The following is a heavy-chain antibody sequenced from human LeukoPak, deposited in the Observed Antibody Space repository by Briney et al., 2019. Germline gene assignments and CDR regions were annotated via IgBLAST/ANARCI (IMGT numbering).Heavy chain of an antibody. CDR2: IYGGDST. V-gene: IGHV3-66*01. CDR1: GFTFSSYA. J-gene: IGHJ4*02. CDR3: ARDTPAAGTRYFDN. D-gene: IGHD6-13*01. Sequence: PGGSLRLSCAASGFTFSSYAMSWVRQAPGKGLEWVSVIYGGDSTYYADSVRGRFTISRDSSKNTLYLQINNLRAEDAAVYYCARDTPAAGTRYFDNWGQGTLVTVSS.